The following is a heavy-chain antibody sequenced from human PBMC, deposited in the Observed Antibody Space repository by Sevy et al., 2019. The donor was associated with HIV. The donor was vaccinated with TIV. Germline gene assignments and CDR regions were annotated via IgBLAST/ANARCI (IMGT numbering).Heavy chain of an antibody. Sequence: GGSLRLSCAASGFTFSSYAMSWVRQAPGKGLEWVSAISGSGGSTYYADSVKGRFTISRDNSKNTLYLQMNSLRAEDTAVYYCAKGGLYDILTGYYKSYYYYCGMDVWGQGTTVTVSS. CDR3: AKGGLYDILTGYYKSYYYYCGMDV. V-gene: IGHV3-23*01. CDR1: GFTFSSYA. D-gene: IGHD3-9*01. CDR2: ISGSGGST. J-gene: IGHJ6*02.